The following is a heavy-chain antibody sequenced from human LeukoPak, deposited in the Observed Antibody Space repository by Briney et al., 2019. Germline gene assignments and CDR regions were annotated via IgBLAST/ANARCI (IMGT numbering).Heavy chain of an antibody. J-gene: IGHJ4*02. CDR2: IYPGDSET. CDR1: GYSFTSSW. V-gene: IGHV5-51*01. D-gene: IGHD6-19*01. Sequence: GESLKISCKPSGYSFTSSWIGWVRQMPGKGLEWMGIIYPGDSETIYSPSFQVQVTISVDKSFSTAYLQWSSLKASDTAMYYCARQYITGWQSFDYWGQGTLVTVSS. CDR3: ARQYITGWQSFDY.